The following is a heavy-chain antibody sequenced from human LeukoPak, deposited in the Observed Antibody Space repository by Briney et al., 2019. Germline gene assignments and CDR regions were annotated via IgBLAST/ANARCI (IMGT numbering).Heavy chain of an antibody. CDR3: ARRQYCGSTTCYNETYYFDY. V-gene: IGHV4-39*01. CDR2: IHYIGSS. Sequence: SETLSLTCTVSGGSISSSSYYWGWIRQPPGKGLKWIGGIHYIGSSYYNPSLKSRVTISVDTSKNQFSLKLSSVTAADTAVYYCARRQYCGSTTCYNETYYFDYWGQGTLVTVSS. D-gene: IGHD2-2*02. J-gene: IGHJ4*02. CDR1: GGSISSSSYY.